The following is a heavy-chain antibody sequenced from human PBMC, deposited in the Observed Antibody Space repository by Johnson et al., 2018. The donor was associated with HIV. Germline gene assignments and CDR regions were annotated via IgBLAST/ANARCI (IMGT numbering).Heavy chain of an antibody. D-gene: IGHD3-16*01. CDR3: AREWGEGAFDI. J-gene: IGHJ3*02. CDR2: ISYDGSNK. V-gene: IGHV3-30*14. Sequence: QVQLVESGGGLVQPGRSLRLSCAASGFSFDDYAMHWVRQAPGKGLEWVACISYDGSNKHYAGSVKGRFIISRDNSKNTVFLHMNSLRAEDTAVYYCAREWGEGAFDIWGQGTMVTVSS. CDR1: GFSFDDYA.